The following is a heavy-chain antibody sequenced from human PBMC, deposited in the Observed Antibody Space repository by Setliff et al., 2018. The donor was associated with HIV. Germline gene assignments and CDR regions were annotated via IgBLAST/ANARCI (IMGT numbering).Heavy chain of an antibody. V-gene: IGHV1-3*01. CDR2: INAGNGNT. D-gene: IGHD2-21*02. CDR3: ASIDCGGDCYSYYYYGMDV. Sequence: ASVKVSCKASGYTFSYAMHWVRQAPGQRLEWMGWINAGNGNTRYSQKFQGRVTITRDTSASTAYMELSSLRSEDTAVYYCASIDCGGDCYSYYYYGMDVWGQGTTVTVSS. J-gene: IGHJ6*02. CDR1: GYTFSYA.